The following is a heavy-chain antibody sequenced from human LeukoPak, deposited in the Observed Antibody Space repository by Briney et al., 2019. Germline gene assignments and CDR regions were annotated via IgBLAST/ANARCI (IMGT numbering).Heavy chain of an antibody. CDR2: ISSSGSTI. Sequence: XKXLEWFSYISSSGSTIYYADSVKGRFTISRDNAKNSLYLQMNSLRAEDTAVYYCARGSVGVDVWGKGTTVTVSS. V-gene: IGHV3-11*01. D-gene: IGHD3-10*01. J-gene: IGHJ6*04. CDR3: ARGSVGVDV.